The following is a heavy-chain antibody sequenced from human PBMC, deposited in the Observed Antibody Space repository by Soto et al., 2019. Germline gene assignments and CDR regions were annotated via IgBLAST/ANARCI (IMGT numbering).Heavy chain of an antibody. D-gene: IGHD1-26*01. CDR1: GYTFTIYA. V-gene: IGHV1-3*01. Sequence: ASVKVSCKASGYTFTIYAMHWVRQAPGQRLEWMGWINAGNGNTKYSQKFQGRVTITRDTSASTAYMELSSLRSEDTAVYYCARIGLVGATTFYFDYWGQGTLVTVSS. J-gene: IGHJ4*02. CDR3: ARIGLVGATTFYFDY. CDR2: INAGNGNT.